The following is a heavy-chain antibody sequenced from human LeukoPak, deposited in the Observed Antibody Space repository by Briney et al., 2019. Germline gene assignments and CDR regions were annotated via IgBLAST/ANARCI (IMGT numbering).Heavy chain of an antibody. Sequence: GGSLRLSCAASGFTFSSYAMSWVRQAPGKGLEWVSAISGSGGSTYYADSVKGRFTSSRDNSKNTLYLQMNSLRAEDTAVYYCAKWGTGNSYFDYWGQGTLVTVSS. J-gene: IGHJ4*02. CDR3: AKWGTGNSYFDY. CDR2: ISGSGGST. D-gene: IGHD4-23*01. CDR1: GFTFSSYA. V-gene: IGHV3-23*01.